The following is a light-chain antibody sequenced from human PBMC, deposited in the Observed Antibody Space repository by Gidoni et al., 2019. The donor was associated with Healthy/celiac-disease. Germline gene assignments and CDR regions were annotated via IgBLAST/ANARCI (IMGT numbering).Light chain of an antibody. CDR2: WAS. CDR3: QHYYSTPRT. CDR1: QRVFYSSNNKND. J-gene: IGKJ2*01. Sequence: DIVMHQSPDSLAVSMGEKATINCESSQRVFYSSNNKNDLAWYQQKPVQPPKLLIYWASTRESGVPDRFIGSGSVTDFTLTISSLQSEDVAVYYCQHYYSTPRTFGQGTKLEIK. V-gene: IGKV4-1*01.